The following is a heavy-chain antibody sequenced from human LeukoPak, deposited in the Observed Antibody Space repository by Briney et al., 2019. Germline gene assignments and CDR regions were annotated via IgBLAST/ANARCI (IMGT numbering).Heavy chain of an antibody. CDR1: GFTFSRYW. CDR3: ARAYLDWGGVSVYDY. J-gene: IGHJ4*02. V-gene: IGHV3-74*01. D-gene: IGHD3-9*01. Sequence: PGGSLRLSCAASGFTFSRYWMYWVRQAPGKGLVWVSRINTDGSSTIYADSVKGRFTISRDNAKNTLYLQMNSLRAEDTAVYYCARAYLDWGGVSVYDYWGQGTLVTVSS. CDR2: INTDGSST.